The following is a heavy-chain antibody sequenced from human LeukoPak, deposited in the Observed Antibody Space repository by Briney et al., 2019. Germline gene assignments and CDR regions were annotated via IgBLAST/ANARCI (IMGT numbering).Heavy chain of an antibody. CDR1: GGSISSYY. Sequence: SETLSLTCTVSGGSISSYYWNWIRQPPGKGLEWIGYIYYSGSTNYNPSLKSRVTISVDTSKNQFSLKLSSVTAADTAVYYCARGRSSSSVWFDPWGQGTLVTVSS. D-gene: IGHD6-6*01. J-gene: IGHJ5*02. CDR2: IYYSGST. V-gene: IGHV4-59*01. CDR3: ARGRSSSSVWFDP.